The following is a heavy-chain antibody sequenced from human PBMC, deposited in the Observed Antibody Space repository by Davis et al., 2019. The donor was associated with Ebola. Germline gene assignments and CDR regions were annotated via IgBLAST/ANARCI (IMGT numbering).Heavy chain of an antibody. Sequence: SVKVSCKASGGTFTSYAISWVRQVPGQGLEWIGVIIPTYATSYYAQKFQGRVTMTRDTSTSTVYMELSSLRSEDTAVYYCARDGVTIFVQGWDVWGQGTTVTASS. D-gene: IGHD3-3*01. CDR2: IIPTYATS. V-gene: IGHV1-69*05. CDR3: ARDGVTIFVQGWDV. CDR1: GGTFTSYA. J-gene: IGHJ6*02.